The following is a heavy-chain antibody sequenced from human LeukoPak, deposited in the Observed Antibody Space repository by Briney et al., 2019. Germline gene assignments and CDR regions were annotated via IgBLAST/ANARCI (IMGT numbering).Heavy chain of an antibody. Sequence: GASLRLSCAASGFTFSSYAMSWVRQAPGKGLEWVSAISGSGGSTYYADSVKGRFTISRDNSKNTLYLQMNSLRAEDTAVYYCAKPPATLRYFDWMSGFDYWGQGSLVTVSS. CDR2: ISGSGGST. D-gene: IGHD3-9*01. J-gene: IGHJ4*02. V-gene: IGHV3-23*01. CDR3: AKPPATLRYFDWMSGFDY. CDR1: GFTFSSYA.